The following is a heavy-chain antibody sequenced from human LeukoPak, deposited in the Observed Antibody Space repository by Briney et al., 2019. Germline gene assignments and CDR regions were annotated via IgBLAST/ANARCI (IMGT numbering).Heavy chain of an antibody. CDR1: GFTFSSYW. Sequence: GGSLRLSCAASGFTFSSYWMHWVRQAPGKGLVWVSRINSDGSSTSYADSVKGRFTISRDNAKNTLYLQMNSLRAEDTAVYYCARSPPFSGSYPLIYFDYWGQGTLVTVSS. J-gene: IGHJ4*02. V-gene: IGHV3-74*01. D-gene: IGHD1-26*01. CDR3: ARSPPFSGSYPLIYFDY. CDR2: INSDGSST.